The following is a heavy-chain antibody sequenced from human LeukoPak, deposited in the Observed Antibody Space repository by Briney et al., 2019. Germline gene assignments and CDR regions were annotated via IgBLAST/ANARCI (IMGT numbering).Heavy chain of an antibody. D-gene: IGHD3-22*01. CDR3: EGLSVEHYYDSSGYHKVPPKYFDY. CDR1: GGTFSSYA. Sequence: GASVKVSCKASGGTFSSYAISWVRQAPGQGLEWMGGIIPIFGTANYAQKFQGRVAITADKSTSTAYMELSSLRSEDTAVYYCEGLSVEHYYDSSGYHKVPPKYFDYWGQGTLVTVSS. CDR2: IIPIFGTA. J-gene: IGHJ4*02. V-gene: IGHV1-69*06.